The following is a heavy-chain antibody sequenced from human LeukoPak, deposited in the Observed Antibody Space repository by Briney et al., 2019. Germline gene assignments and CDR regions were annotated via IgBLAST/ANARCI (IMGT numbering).Heavy chain of an antibody. CDR2: IKQDGSEK. Sequence: GGSLRLSCAASGFTFSSYWMSWVRRAPGKGLEWVANIKQDGSEKYYVDSVKGRFTISRDNSKNTLYLQMNSLRAEDTAVYYCATVQRVVPAAIDLGAFDIWGQGTMVTVSS. D-gene: IGHD2-2*02. CDR1: GFTFSSYW. J-gene: IGHJ3*02. V-gene: IGHV3-7*03. CDR3: ATVQRVVPAAIDLGAFDI.